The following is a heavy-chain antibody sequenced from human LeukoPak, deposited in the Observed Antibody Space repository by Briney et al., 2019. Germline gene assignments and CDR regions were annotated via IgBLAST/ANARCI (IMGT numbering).Heavy chain of an antibody. V-gene: IGHV3-23*01. CDR2: ISGSGRST. Sequence: PGGSLRLSCAASGFTFSTYAMRWVRQAPGKGLEWVSGISGSGRSTFYADSVKGRFTISRDNSKNILFLQMNSLRVEDTAVYYCAKDTLRWNSNDYWGQGTLVTVSS. CDR3: AKDTLRWNSNDY. CDR1: GFTFSTYA. D-gene: IGHD4-23*01. J-gene: IGHJ4*02.